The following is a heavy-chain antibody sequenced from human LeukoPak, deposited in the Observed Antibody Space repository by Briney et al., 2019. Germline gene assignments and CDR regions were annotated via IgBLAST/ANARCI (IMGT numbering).Heavy chain of an antibody. D-gene: IGHD2-8*01. V-gene: IGHV4-34*01. J-gene: IGHJ4*02. CDR2: INHSGST. Sequence: SETLSLTCAVYGGSFSGYYWSWIRQPPGKGLEWIGEINHSGSTNYNPSLKSRVTMSVDTSKFQFSLKLSSVTAADTAVYYCARGVSPLDYWGQGTLVTVSS. CDR1: GGSFSGYY. CDR3: ARGVSPLDY.